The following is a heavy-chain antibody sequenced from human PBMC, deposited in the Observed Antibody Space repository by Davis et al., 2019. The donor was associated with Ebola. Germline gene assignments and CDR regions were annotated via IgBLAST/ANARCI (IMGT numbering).Heavy chain of an antibody. V-gene: IGHV3-30-3*01. CDR2: ISHDGTNK. D-gene: IGHD1-26*01. CDR1: GFNFRTYA. J-gene: IGHJ4*02. Sequence: PGGSLRLSCVASGFNFRTYAIHWVRQAPGKGLKWVAVISHDGTNKYYADSVKGRFTVSRDNSKNTVYLEMNGLRPEDTSQYYCARSTWMGATPLDYWGQGTLPTVSS. CDR3: ARSTWMGATPLDY.